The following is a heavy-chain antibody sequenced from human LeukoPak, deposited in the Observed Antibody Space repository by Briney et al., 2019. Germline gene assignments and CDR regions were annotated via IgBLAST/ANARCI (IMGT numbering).Heavy chain of an antibody. V-gene: IGHV3-7*02. CDR2: IKQGGSEI. J-gene: IGHJ4*02. CDR3: VRGGEAGTTWPSDF. D-gene: IGHD3-10*01. Sequence: GGSLRLSGSASGFTFRMSWVRQAPGKGLEYVALIKQGGSEIFHMDSVKGRFTISRDDATNSLYLQMNSLRVEDTAVYYCVRGGEAGTTWPSDFWGQGTLVTVSS. CDR1: GFTFR.